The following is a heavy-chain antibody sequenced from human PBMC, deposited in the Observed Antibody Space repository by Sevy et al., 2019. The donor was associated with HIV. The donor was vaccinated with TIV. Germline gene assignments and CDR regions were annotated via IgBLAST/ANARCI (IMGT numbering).Heavy chain of an antibody. J-gene: IGHJ4*02. CDR2: ISASGGTT. D-gene: IGHD5-18*01. CDR1: GFTFSTHG. CDR3: AKDRRPGYNYGVFDQ. V-gene: IGHV3-23*01. Sequence: GGSLRLSCAASGFTFSTHGMNWVRQVPGKGLEWVSSISASGGTTSYADSLKGQFTISRDNSKNTLYLQMNSLAVEATGIYYCAKDRRPGYNYGVFDQWGQGTLVTVSS.